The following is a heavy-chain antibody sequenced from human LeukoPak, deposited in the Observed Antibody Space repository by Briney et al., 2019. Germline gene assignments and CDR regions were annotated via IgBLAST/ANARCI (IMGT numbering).Heavy chain of an antibody. D-gene: IGHD6-13*01. CDR1: GGSISSYY. CDR3: AAAAAGTEY. J-gene: IGHJ4*02. V-gene: IGHV4-59*08. Sequence: SETLSLTCTVSGGSISSYYWSWIRQPPGKGLEWVGYIYYSGSTNYNPSLKSRVTISVDTSKNQFSLKLSSVTAADTAVYYCAAAAAGTEYWGQGTLVTVSS. CDR2: IYYSGST.